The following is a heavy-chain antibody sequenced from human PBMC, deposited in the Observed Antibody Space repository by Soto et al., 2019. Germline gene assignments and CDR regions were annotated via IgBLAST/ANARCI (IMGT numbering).Heavy chain of an antibody. CDR1: GYTFTSYG. CDR2: ISAYNGNT. V-gene: IGHV1-18*01. J-gene: IGHJ6*02. CDR3: ERVAMVRGVIVPYGMDV. D-gene: IGHD3-10*01. Sequence: QVQLVQSGAEVKKPGASVKVSCKASGYTFTSYGISWVRQAPGQGLEWMGWISAYNGNTNYAQKRQGRVTMTADTSTSTAYMELRSLRSDDTAVYYCERVAMVRGVIVPYGMDVWGQGTTVTVSS.